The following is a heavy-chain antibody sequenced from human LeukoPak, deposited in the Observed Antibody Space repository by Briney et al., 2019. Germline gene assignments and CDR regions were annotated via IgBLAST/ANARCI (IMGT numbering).Heavy chain of an antibody. CDR1: GVSITSYY. V-gene: IGHV4-59*08. J-gene: IGHJ4*02. CDR3: ARRGYYYDSSHYYYSDY. CDR2: INHSGST. Sequence: PSETLSLTCTVSGVSITSYYWSWIRQPPGKGLEWIGSINHSGSTNDNPSLKSRVTTSVDTSKNQFSLKLSSVTAADTAVYYCARRGYYYDSSHYYYSDYWGQGTLVTVSS. D-gene: IGHD3-22*01.